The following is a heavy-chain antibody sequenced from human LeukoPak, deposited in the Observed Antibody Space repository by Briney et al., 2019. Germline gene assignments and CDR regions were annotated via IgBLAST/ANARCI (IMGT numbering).Heavy chain of an antibody. CDR1: GFIFSSYE. Sequence: PGGSLRLSCAASGFIFSSYEMSWVRQAPGKGLEWVSYISSSGRTMYYADSVKGRFTVSRDNAKNSLYLQMNSLRAEDTALYYCAKDSQGWLQPNFDYWGQGTLVTVSS. CDR2: ISSSGRTM. CDR3: AKDSQGWLQPNFDY. J-gene: IGHJ4*02. V-gene: IGHV3-48*03. D-gene: IGHD5-24*01.